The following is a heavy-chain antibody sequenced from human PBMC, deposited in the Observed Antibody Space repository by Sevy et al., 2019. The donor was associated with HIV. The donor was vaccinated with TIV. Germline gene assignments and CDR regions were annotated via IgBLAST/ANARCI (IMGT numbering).Heavy chain of an antibody. CDR1: GYSISSGYY. Sequence: SETLSLTCAVSGYSISSGYYWGWIRQPPGKGLEWIRSIYHSGSTYYNPSLKSRVTISVDTSKNQFSLKLSSVTAADTAVYYCARGTRSITMIVVFNWFDPWGQGTLVTVSS. CDR3: ARGTRSITMIVVFNWFDP. D-gene: IGHD3-22*01. CDR2: IYHSGST. V-gene: IGHV4-38-2*01. J-gene: IGHJ5*02.